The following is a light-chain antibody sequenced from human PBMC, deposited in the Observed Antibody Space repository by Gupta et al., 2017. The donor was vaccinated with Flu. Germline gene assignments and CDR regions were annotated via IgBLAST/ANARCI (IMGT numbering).Light chain of an antibody. CDR1: SSDIGSNNY. V-gene: IGLV2-8*01. Sequence: SPLTHPPSASGSPGQTVTISCTGTSSDIGSNNYVSWYQQHPGTAPKLLIDEVFKRPSGVQARTAANKAGTTAFTTISVHQADDEADYYCKSYGAGDTVVFGTGTKVTVL. CDR3: KSYGAGDTVV. J-gene: IGLJ1*01. CDR2: EVF.